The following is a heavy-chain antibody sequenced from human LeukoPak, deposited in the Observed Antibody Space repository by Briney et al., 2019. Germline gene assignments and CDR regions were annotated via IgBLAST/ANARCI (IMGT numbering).Heavy chain of an antibody. D-gene: IGHD2-8*01. CDR3: ARGYCANGVCYSVTDY. CDR1: GFTFSDYY. V-gene: IGHV3-11*06. CDR2: ISSTGSYT. Sequence: PGGSLRLSCAASGFTFSDYYMNWVRQAPGKGLKWVSYISSTGSYTKYADSVKGRFTISRDNAKNSLYLQMNSLRAEDTAVYYCARGYCANGVCYSVTDYWGQGILVTVSS. J-gene: IGHJ4*02.